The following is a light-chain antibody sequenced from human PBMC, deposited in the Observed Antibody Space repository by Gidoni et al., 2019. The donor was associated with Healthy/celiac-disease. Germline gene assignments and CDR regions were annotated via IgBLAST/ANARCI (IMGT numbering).Light chain of an antibody. V-gene: IGLV1-44*01. J-gene: IGLJ1*01. Sequence: QSVLTQSPSASGTPGQRVTISCSGSSSNIGSNTVNWYQQLPGTAPKLLIYSNNQRPSGVPDRFSGSKSGTSAPLAISGLQSEDEADYYCAAWDDSLNGHVFGTGTKVTVL. CDR3: AAWDDSLNGHV. CDR1: SSNIGSNT. CDR2: SNN.